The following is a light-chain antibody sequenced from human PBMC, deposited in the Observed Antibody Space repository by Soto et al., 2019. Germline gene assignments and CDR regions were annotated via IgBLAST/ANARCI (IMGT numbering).Light chain of an antibody. J-gene: IGKJ2*01. CDR3: QQYDNLPLT. CDR2: DVS. Sequence: DIQRTQSPSSLSASVGGRVTITCQASQDIRNYLNWYQQKPGKAPKLLIYDVSNLKIGVPSRFSGSGSGADFTFTISSLQPEDIATYYCQQYDNLPLTFGQGTKLVIK. V-gene: IGKV1-33*01. CDR1: QDIRNY.